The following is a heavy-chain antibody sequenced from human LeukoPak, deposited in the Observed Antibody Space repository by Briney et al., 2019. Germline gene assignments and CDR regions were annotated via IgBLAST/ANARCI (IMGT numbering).Heavy chain of an antibody. J-gene: IGHJ4*02. CDR1: GGTFSSYA. CDR2: IIPIFGTA. D-gene: IGHD5-24*01. Sequence: ASVKVSCKASGGTFSSYAISWVRQAPGQGLEWMGGIIPIFGTANYAQKFQGRVTITADESMSTAYMELSSLRSEDTAVYYCARVMTDGYNYVMWDYWGQGTLVTVSS. V-gene: IGHV1-69*13. CDR3: ARVMTDGYNYVMWDY.